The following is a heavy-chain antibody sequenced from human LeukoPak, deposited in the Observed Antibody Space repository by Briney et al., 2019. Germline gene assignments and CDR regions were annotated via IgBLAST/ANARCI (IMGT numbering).Heavy chain of an antibody. Sequence: TGGSLRLSCAASGFTFSSYEMNWVRQAPGKGLKWVSYISSSGSTIYYADSVKGRFTISRDNAKNSLYLQMNSLRAEATAVYYCAALGITMIGGVWGKGTTVTISS. CDR2: ISSSGSTI. D-gene: IGHD3-10*02. V-gene: IGHV3-48*03. CDR1: GFTFSSYE. J-gene: IGHJ6*04. CDR3: AALGITMIGGV.